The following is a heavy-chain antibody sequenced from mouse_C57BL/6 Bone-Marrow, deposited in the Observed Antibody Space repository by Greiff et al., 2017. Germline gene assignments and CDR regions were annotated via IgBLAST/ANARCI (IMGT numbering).Heavy chain of an antibody. CDR2: ISSGGSYT. J-gene: IGHJ4*01. CDR1: GFTFSSYG. CDR3: ARQGYYAMDY. Sequence: EVQLVESGGELVKPGGSLKLSCAASGFTFSSYGMSWVRQTPDKRLEWVATISSGGSYTYYPDSVKGRFTISRDNAKNTLYLQMSSLKSEDTAMYYCARQGYYAMDYWGQGTSVTVSS. V-gene: IGHV5-6*01.